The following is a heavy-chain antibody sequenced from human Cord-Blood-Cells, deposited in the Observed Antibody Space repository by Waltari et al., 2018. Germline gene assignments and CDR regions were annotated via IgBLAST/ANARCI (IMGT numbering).Heavy chain of an antibody. CDR2: IYAGDSET. Sequence: EVQLVQSGAAGKQLGASLKISCKGSGYSFTSYWIGWVGPMPGKGLEWMGIIYAGDSETRYSPSFQGQVTISADKSISTAYLQWGSLKASDTAMYYCAGQTGVDAFDIWGQGTMVTVSS. CDR3: AGQTGVDAFDI. V-gene: IGHV5-51*01. D-gene: IGHD7-27*01. J-gene: IGHJ3*02. CDR1: GYSFTSYW.